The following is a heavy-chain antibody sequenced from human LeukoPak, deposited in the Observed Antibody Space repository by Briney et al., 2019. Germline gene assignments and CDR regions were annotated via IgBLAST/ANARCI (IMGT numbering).Heavy chain of an antibody. J-gene: IGHJ4*02. D-gene: IGHD3-22*01. CDR3: AGQYGVIVVA. Sequence: PGGSLRLSCAASGFIFSSYAMNWVRQAPGKGLEWVSSMTSSGSSIYYADSVKGRFTISRDNAKNSLYLQMNSLRAEDTAVYYCAGQYGVIVVAGGQGTLVTVSS. CDR2: MTSSGSSI. V-gene: IGHV3-48*03. CDR1: GFIFSSYA.